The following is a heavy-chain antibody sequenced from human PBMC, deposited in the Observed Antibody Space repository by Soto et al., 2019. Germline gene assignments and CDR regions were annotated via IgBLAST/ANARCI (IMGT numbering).Heavy chain of an antibody. CDR3: AGSRHDPLFDY. D-gene: IGHD3-16*01. J-gene: IGHJ4*02. CDR2: IYYSGST. V-gene: IGHV4-61*01. Sequence: QVQLQESGPGLVKPSETLSLTRTVSGGSVSSGSYYWSWIRQPPGKGLEWIGYIYYSGSTNYNPSLKSRVTISVDTSKNQFSLKLSSVTAADTAVYYCAGSRHDPLFDYWGQGTLVTVSS. CDR1: GGSVSSGSYY.